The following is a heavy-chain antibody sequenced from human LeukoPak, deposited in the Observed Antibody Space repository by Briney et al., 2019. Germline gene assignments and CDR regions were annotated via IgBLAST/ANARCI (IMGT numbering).Heavy chain of an antibody. CDR2: IWYDGSNK. CDR1: GFTFGSYG. V-gene: IGHV3-33*01. CDR3: ARDLGLLWFGEFAKSDP. Sequence: GRSLRLSCAASGFTFGSYGMHWVREAPGKGLEWVAVIWYDGSNKYYADSVKGRFTISRDNSKNTLYLQMNSLRAEDTAVYYCARDLGLLWFGEFAKSDPWGQGTLVTVSS. J-gene: IGHJ5*02. D-gene: IGHD3-10*01.